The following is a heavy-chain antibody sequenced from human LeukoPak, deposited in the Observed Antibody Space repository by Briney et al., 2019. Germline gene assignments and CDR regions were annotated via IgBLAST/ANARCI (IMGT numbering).Heavy chain of an antibody. D-gene: IGHD3-22*01. CDR2: ISGSGGST. CDR1: GFTFSSYS. J-gene: IGHJ4*02. CDR3: AKVELLVITPYFDY. Sequence: GGSLRLSCAASGFTFSSYSMSWVRQAPGKGLEWVSAISGSGGSTYYADSVKGRFTISRDNSKNTLYLQMNSLRAEDTAVYYCAKVELLVITPYFDYWGQGTLVTVSS. V-gene: IGHV3-23*01.